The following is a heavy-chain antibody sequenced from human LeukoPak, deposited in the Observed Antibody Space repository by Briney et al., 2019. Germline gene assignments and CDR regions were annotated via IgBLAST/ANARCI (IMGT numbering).Heavy chain of an antibody. J-gene: IGHJ4*02. Sequence: GGSLRLSCAASGFTFSSYSMNWIRQAPGKGLEWVSSISSSSSYIYYADSVKGRFTISRDNAKNSLYLQMNSLRAEDTAVYYCARVGYCSGGSCYSGGTGMDYWGQGTLVTVSS. CDR1: GFTFSSYS. CDR3: ARVGYCSGGSCYSGGTGMDY. CDR2: ISSSSSYI. D-gene: IGHD2-15*01. V-gene: IGHV3-21*01.